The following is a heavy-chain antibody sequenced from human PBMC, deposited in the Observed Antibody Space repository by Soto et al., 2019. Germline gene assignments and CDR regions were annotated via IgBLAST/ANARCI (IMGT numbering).Heavy chain of an antibody. CDR3: ASTDMVRGVDANYYYYGMDV. V-gene: IGHV4-39*01. CDR1: GGSISSSSYY. CDR2: IYYSGST. D-gene: IGHD3-10*01. J-gene: IGHJ6*02. Sequence: LSLTCTVSGGSISSSSYYWGWIRQPPGKGLEWIGSIYYSGSTYYNPSLKSRVTISVDTSKNQFSLKLSSVTAADTAVYYCASTDMVRGVDANYYYYGMDVWGQGTTVTVSS.